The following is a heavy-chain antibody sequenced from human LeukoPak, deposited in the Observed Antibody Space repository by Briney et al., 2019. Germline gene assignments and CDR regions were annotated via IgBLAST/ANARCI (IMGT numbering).Heavy chain of an antibody. CDR3: ARDLGGYSYGIMRKKDQDWFDP. J-gene: IGHJ5*02. D-gene: IGHD5-18*01. Sequence: PGGSLRLSCAASGFTFSSYSMNWVRQAPGKGLEWVSYISSSSSTIYYADSVKGRFTISRDNAKNSLYLQMNILRDEDTAVYYCARDLGGYSYGIMRKKDQDWFDPWGQGTLVTVSS. CDR1: GFTFSSYS. CDR2: ISSSSSTI. V-gene: IGHV3-48*02.